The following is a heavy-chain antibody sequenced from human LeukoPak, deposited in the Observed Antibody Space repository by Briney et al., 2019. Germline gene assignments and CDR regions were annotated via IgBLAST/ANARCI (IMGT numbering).Heavy chain of an antibody. V-gene: IGHV3-21*01. J-gene: IGHJ4*02. CDR1: DGSLTNYY. Sequence: PSETLSLTCGVYDGSLTNYYCHWIRQAPGKGLEWVSSISSSSSYIYYADSVKGRFTISRDNAKNSLYLQMNSLRAEDTAVYYCARVSEDIVVVPAGDYWGQGTLVTVSS. D-gene: IGHD2-2*01. CDR2: ISSSSSYI. CDR3: ARVSEDIVVVPAGDY.